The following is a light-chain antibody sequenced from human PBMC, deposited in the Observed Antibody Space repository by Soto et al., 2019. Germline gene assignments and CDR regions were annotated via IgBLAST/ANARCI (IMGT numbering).Light chain of an antibody. V-gene: IGKV1-12*01. CDR2: AAS. Sequence: DIQMTQSPSSVSASVGDRVTVTCRASQGISSWLAWYQNKPGKAPKLLIYAASSLQSGVPSRFSGSGSGTDFTLTISSLQPEDCAIYFCQQANSFPITFGQGTRLEIK. J-gene: IGKJ5*01. CDR1: QGISSW. CDR3: QQANSFPIT.